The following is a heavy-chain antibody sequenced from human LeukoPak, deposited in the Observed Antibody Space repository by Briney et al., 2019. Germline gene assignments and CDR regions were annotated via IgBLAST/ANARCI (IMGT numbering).Heavy chain of an antibody. CDR3: ARDSIRVASYCSGGSCQYFDY. CDR1: GFTFSSYW. Sequence: GGSLRLSCAASGFTFSSYWMHWVRQAPGKGLVWVSRINSDGSSTSYADSVKGRFTISRDNAKNSLYLQMNSLRAEDTAVYYCARDSIRVASYCSGGSCQYFDYWGQGTLVTVSS. V-gene: IGHV3-74*01. CDR2: INSDGSST. D-gene: IGHD2-15*01. J-gene: IGHJ4*02.